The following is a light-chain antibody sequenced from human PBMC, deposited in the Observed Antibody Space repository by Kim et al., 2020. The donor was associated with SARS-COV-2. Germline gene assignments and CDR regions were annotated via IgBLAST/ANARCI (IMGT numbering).Light chain of an antibody. J-gene: IGLJ2*01. Sequence: RVTLSCSGRSSNIGGHYVSCYHQQLPGPAPKLLISGNNQRPSGVPDRFSGSKSGTSASLAISGLRSEDEADYYCATWDDSLSERVFGGGTQLTVL. CDR3: ATWDDSLSERV. CDR2: GNN. CDR1: SSNIGGHY. V-gene: IGLV1-47*01.